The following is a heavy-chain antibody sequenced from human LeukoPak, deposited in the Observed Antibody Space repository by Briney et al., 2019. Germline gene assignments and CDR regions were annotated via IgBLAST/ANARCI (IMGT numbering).Heavy chain of an antibody. Sequence: GGSLRLSCAASGFILSDHYIDWVRQAPGKGLEWVGRGRDKARSYTTDYAASVKGRFTISRDDSKSSVYLQMNSLKTEGTAMYYCTTDRLGYGDYGHYWGQGTLVTVSS. D-gene: IGHD4-17*01. CDR3: TTDRLGYGDYGHY. V-gene: IGHV3-72*01. J-gene: IGHJ4*02. CDR1: GFILSDHY. CDR2: GRDKARSYTT.